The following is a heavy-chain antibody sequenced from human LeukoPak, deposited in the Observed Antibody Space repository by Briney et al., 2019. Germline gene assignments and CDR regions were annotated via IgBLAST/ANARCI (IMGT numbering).Heavy chain of an antibody. CDR1: GFTFSNVW. J-gene: IGHJ4*02. D-gene: IGHD3-10*01. CDR2: IKQDGSEK. CDR3: GRYGQVPID. Sequence: GGSLRLSCAASGFTFSNVWMSWVRQAPGKGLEWVANIKQDGSEKNYVDSVKGWFTISRDNAKNSLYLQMNSLRVEDTAVYYCGRYGQVPIDWGQGTLVTVSS. V-gene: IGHV3-7*03.